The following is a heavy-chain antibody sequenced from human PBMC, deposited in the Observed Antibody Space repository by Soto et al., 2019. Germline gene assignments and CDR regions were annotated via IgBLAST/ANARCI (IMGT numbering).Heavy chain of an antibody. CDR3: ARAGTNMVQFDY. D-gene: IGHD3-10*01. J-gene: IGHJ4*02. V-gene: IGHV4-59*01. CDR2: IYYSGST. CDR1: CGSINIYL. Sequence: LXLTFTVPCGSINIYLLIWIPQSPVKGLEWIGHIYYSGSTSYSPSLKSRVSISVDTSKNQFSLEVHSVTAADTAVYYCARAGTNMVQFDYWGQGTLVTVSS.